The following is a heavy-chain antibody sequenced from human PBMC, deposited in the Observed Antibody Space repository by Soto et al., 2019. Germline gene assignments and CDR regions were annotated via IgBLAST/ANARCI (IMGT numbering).Heavy chain of an antibody. J-gene: IGHJ6*03. CDR1: GFSLSTSGMC. V-gene: IGHV2-70*11. CDR2: IDWDDDK. D-gene: IGHD5-12*01. CDR3: ARAPSPYSGYDLGYMDV. Sequence: SGPTLVNPTQTLTLTCTFSGFSLSTSGMCVSWIRQPPGKALEWLARIDWDDDKYYSTSLKTRLTISKDTSKNQVVLTMTNMDPVDTATYYCARAPSPYSGYDLGYMDVWGKGTTVTVSS.